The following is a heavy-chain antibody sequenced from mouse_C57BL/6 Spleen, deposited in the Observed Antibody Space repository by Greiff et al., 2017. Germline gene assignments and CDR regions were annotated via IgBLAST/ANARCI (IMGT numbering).Heavy chain of an antibody. CDR2: IYPGDGDT. J-gene: IGHJ2*01. V-gene: IGHV1-82*01. CDR1: GYAFSSSW. CDR3: EREGRITTVVAHDY. Sequence: QVQLQQSGPELVKPGASVKISCKASGYAFSSSWMNWVKQRPGKGLEWIGRIYPGDGDTNYNGKFKGKATLTADKSSSTAYMQLSSLTSEDSAVYLCEREGRITTVVAHDYWGQGTTLTVSS. D-gene: IGHD1-1*01.